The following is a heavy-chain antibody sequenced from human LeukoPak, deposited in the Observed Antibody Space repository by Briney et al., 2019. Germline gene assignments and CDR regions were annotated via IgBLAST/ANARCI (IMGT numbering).Heavy chain of an antibody. J-gene: IGHJ4*02. CDR3: ARVHRGYSSSWLRFDY. V-gene: IGHV4-34*01. CDR2: INHSGST. Sequence: SETLSLTCAVYGGSFSGYYWSWIRQPPGKGLEWIGEINHSGSTNYNPSLKSRVTISVDTSKNQFSLKLSSVTAADTAVYYCARVHRGYSSSWLRFDYWGQGTLVTVSS. CDR1: GGSFSGYY. D-gene: IGHD6-13*01.